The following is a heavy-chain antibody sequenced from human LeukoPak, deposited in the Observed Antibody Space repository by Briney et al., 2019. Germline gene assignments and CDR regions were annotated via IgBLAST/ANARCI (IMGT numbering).Heavy chain of an antibody. V-gene: IGHV4-59*12. Sequence: PSETLSLTCTVSGGSISSYYWSWIRQPPGKGLEWIGFIYYSGSTNYNPSLKSRVTISVDTSKNQFSLKLSSVTAADTAVYFCAGDCGDYYFDYWGQGTLVTVSS. CDR2: IYYSGST. CDR3: AGDCGDYYFDY. CDR1: GGSISSYY. J-gene: IGHJ4*02. D-gene: IGHD4-17*01.